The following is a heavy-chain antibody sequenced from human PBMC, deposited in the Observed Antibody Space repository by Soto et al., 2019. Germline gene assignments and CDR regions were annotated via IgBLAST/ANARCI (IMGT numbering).Heavy chain of an antibody. CDR3: AKGYYYDATGHYADSESSFDD. Sequence: EVQLLESGGGLVQPGGSLRLSCAASGFSFSNYAMSWVRQAPGKGLEGVSAISGSGGSTYYADAVKGRFTISRDNSKSALDMQINSLRAEDMAVYYCAKGYYYDATGHYADSESSFDDWGQGALVTVSS. D-gene: IGHD3-22*01. CDR2: ISGSGGST. V-gene: IGHV3-23*01. J-gene: IGHJ4*02. CDR1: GFSFSNYA.